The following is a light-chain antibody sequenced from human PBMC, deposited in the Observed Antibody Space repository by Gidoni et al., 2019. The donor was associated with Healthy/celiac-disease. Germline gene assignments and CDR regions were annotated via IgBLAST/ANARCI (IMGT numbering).Light chain of an antibody. CDR2: DAS. V-gene: IGKV1-13*02. Sequence: ALQLTQSPSSLSASVGDRVTITCRASQGIGSALAWYQQKPGKAPKLLIDDASSLESGVPSRFSGSGAGTDFTLTISSLQPEDFATYYCQQFNSYPPLTFGGGTKVEIK. J-gene: IGKJ4*01. CDR3: QQFNSYPPLT. CDR1: QGIGSA.